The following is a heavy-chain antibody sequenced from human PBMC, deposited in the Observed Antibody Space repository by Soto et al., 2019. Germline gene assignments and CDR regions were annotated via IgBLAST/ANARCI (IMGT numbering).Heavy chain of an antibody. CDR3: AGLYPYESSGYHLNY. CDR1: GGSFSGYY. V-gene: IGHV4-34*01. D-gene: IGHD3-22*01. J-gene: IGHJ4*02. Sequence: SETLSLTCAVYGGSFSGYYWSWIRQPPGKGLEWVGEIYHIGSTNYNPSLRSRVTISVDTSKNQFSLKLRSVTAADTAVFYCAGLYPYESSGYHLNYWGQGALVTVSS. CDR2: IYHIGST.